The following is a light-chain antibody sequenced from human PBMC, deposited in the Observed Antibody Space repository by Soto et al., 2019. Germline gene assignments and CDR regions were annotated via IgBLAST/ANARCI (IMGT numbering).Light chain of an antibody. J-gene: IGKJ2*01. CDR1: QSVSSSY. CDR2: GAS. CDR3: QQYGSSPVT. V-gene: IGKV3-20*01. Sequence: DIVLTQSPGTLSLSPGERATLSCRASQSVSSSYLAWYQQKPGQAPRLLIYGASSRATGIPDRFSGSGSGTDFXXTISRLEPEDFAVYYCQQYGSSPVTFGQGTKLEIK.